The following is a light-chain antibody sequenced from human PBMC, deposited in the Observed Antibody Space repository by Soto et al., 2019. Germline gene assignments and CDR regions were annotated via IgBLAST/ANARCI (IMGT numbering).Light chain of an antibody. V-gene: IGLV1-51*01. Sequence: QSVLTQPPSVSAAPGQVVTISCSGSSSNVGHNSVSWYQQLPRTAPKLLIYDNNKRPSGIPARFSGSQSGTSATLGITGLQTGDEADYYCGAWDDRRTVYVFGSGTKVTVL. CDR2: DNN. CDR1: SSNVGHNS. J-gene: IGLJ1*01. CDR3: GAWDDRRTVYV.